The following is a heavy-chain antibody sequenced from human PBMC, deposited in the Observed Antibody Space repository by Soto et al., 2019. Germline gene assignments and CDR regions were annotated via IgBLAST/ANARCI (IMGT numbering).Heavy chain of an antibody. CDR3: AADRGGTLAAAGYHYYGMDV. D-gene: IGHD6-13*01. Sequence: QMQLVQSGPEVKTPGTSVKVSCKASGFTFTSSTVQWVRQARGQRLEWIGWIVVGSGNTNYAQKFQERVTIPRDMSTSTAYMELSSLRSEDTAVYYCAADRGGTLAAAGYHYYGMDVWGQGTTVTVSS. J-gene: IGHJ6*02. CDR1: GFTFTSST. V-gene: IGHV1-58*01. CDR2: IVVGSGNT.